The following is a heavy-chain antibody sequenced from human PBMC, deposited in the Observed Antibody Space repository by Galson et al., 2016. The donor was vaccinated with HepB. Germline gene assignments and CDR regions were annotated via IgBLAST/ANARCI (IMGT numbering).Heavy chain of an antibody. Sequence: SETLSLTCTVSGASISGYYLSWIRQPPGKGLEWIGYIYYSGRTNYNPSLKSRVTISVDTSKNQFSLKLSSVTAADTAVYYCASVDSGGWYGFTYGMDVWGQGTTVTVSS. CDR1: GASISGYY. CDR3: ASVDSGGWYGFTYGMDV. CDR2: IYYSGRT. J-gene: IGHJ6*02. D-gene: IGHD6-19*01. V-gene: IGHV4-59*01.